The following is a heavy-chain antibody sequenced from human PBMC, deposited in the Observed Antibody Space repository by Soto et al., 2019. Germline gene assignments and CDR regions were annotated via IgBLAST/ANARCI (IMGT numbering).Heavy chain of an antibody. CDR3: ARHAQDLCSSTSCSRDYYYYYGMDV. CDR2: IYPGDSDT. CDR1: GYSFTSYW. Sequence: PGESLKISCKGSGYSFTSYWIGWVRQMPGKGLEWMGIIYPGDSDTRYSPSFQGQVTISADKSISTAYLQWSSLKASDTAMCYCARHAQDLCSSTSCSRDYYYYYGMDVWGQGTTVTVSS. V-gene: IGHV5-51*01. D-gene: IGHD2-2*01. J-gene: IGHJ6*02.